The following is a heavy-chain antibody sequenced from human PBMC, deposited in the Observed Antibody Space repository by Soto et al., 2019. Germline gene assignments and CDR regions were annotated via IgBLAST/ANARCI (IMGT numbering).Heavy chain of an antibody. D-gene: IGHD3-10*01. CDR3: AKESYYGSGSYYDY. J-gene: IGHJ4*02. Sequence: QVQLVESGGGVVQPGRSLRLSCAASGFTFSSYGMHWVRQAPGKGLEWVAVISYDGSLKDYADSVKGRFTISRDDSQNTLYLQMSSLRADDTAVYFCAKESYYGSGSYYDYWGQGTLVTVSS. CDR2: ISYDGSLK. V-gene: IGHV3-30*18. CDR1: GFTFSSYG.